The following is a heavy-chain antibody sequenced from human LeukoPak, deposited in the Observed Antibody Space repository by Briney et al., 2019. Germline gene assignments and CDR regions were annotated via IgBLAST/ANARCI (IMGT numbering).Heavy chain of an antibody. V-gene: IGHV4-30-4*08. CDR2: IYYSGST. CDR3: AREGSVYSSSFIDY. J-gene: IGHJ4*02. Sequence: SETLSLTCTVSGGSISSGDYYWSWIRQPPGKGLEWIGYIYYSGSTYYNPSLKSRVTISVDTSKNQFSLKLSSVTAADTAVYYCAREGSVYSSSFIDYWGQGTLVTVSS. CDR1: GGSISSGDYY. D-gene: IGHD6-6*01.